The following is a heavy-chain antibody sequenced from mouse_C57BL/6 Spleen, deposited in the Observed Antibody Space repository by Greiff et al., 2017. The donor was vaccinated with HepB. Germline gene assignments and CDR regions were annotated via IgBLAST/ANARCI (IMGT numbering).Heavy chain of an antibody. CDR1: GYSITSGYY. J-gene: IGHJ2*01. Sequence: DVQLQESGPGLVKPSQSLSLTCSVTGYSITSGYYWNWIRQFPGNKLEWMGYISYDGSNNYNPSLKNRISITRDTSKNQFFLKLNSVTTEDTATYYCAVWVLYYFDYWGQGTTLTVSS. V-gene: IGHV3-6*01. D-gene: IGHD4-1*01. CDR3: AVWVLYYFDY. CDR2: ISYDGSN.